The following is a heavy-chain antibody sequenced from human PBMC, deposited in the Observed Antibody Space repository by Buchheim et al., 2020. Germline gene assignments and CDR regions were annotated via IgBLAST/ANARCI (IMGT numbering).Heavy chain of an antibody. CDR1: GFTFSSYE. Sequence: EVQLVESGGGLVQPGGSLRLSCAASGFTFSSYEMNWVRQAPGKGLEWVSYISSSGSTIYYADSVRGRFTISRDNAKNSLYLQMNSLRAEDTAVYYCARDRSPDYYDSSGTVWGQGTL. J-gene: IGHJ4*02. D-gene: IGHD3-22*01. V-gene: IGHV3-48*03. CDR3: ARDRSPDYYDSSGTV. CDR2: ISSSGSTI.